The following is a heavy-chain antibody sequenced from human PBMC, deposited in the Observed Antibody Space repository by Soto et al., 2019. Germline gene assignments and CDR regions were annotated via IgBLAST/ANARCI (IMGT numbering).Heavy chain of an antibody. Sequence: ASVKVSCKASGGTFSSYAISWVRQAPGQGLEWMGGINPNSGGTNYAQKFQGWVTMTRDTSISTAYMELSRLRSDDTAVYYCARSIRTVLWFGELLSPHHYFDYWGQGTLVTVSS. V-gene: IGHV1-2*04. CDR2: INPNSGGT. CDR3: ARSIRTVLWFGELLSPHHYFDY. J-gene: IGHJ4*02. D-gene: IGHD3-10*01. CDR1: GGTFSSYA.